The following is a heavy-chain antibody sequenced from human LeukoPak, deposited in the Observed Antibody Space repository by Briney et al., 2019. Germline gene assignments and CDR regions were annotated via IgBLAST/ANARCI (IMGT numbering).Heavy chain of an antibody. V-gene: IGHV4-39*01. CDR2: IYYSGST. Sequence: PSETLSLTCTVSGGSISSSSYYWGWIRQPPGKGLGWIGSIYYSGSTYYNPSLKSRATISVDTSKNQFSLKLSSVTAADTAVYYCARPKNSGSYYMAGNWFDPWGQGTLVTVSS. D-gene: IGHD1-26*01. CDR3: ARPKNSGSYYMAGNWFDP. CDR1: GGSISSSSYY. J-gene: IGHJ5*02.